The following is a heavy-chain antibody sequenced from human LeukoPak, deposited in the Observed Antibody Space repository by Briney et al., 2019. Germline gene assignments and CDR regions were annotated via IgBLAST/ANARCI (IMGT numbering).Heavy chain of an antibody. V-gene: IGHV4-59*08. Sequence: SETLSLTCTVSGVSMSSYFWSWIRQPPGKGLEWIGYIYHSGSSHYNPSLKSRVTISVDTSKNQFSLKLSSVTAADTAVYYCAKGSSSWLLRYYFDYWGQGTLVTVSS. CDR1: GVSMSSYF. D-gene: IGHD6-13*01. CDR3: AKGSSSWLLRYYFDY. CDR2: IYHSGSS. J-gene: IGHJ4*02.